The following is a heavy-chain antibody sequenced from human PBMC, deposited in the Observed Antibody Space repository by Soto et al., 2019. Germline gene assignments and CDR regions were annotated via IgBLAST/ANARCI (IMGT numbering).Heavy chain of an antibody. CDR1: GFTVSSNY. Sequence: EVQLVESGGGLIQPGGSLRLSCAASGFTVSSNYMSWVRQAPGKGLEWVSVIYSGGSIYYADSVKGRFTISRDNSKNTRYLQMNSLRAEDTAVYYCARSTYYDILTESGGAFDIWGQGTMVTVSS. D-gene: IGHD3-9*01. CDR2: IYSGGSI. J-gene: IGHJ3*02. V-gene: IGHV3-53*01. CDR3: ARSTYYDILTESGGAFDI.